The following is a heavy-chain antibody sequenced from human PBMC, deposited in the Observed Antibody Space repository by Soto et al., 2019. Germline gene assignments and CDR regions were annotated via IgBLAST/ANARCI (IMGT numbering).Heavy chain of an antibody. CDR3: AREQSGTVDY. CDR1: GYTVTSYA. J-gene: IGHJ4*02. V-gene: IGHV1-3*01. Sequence: ASVKVSCKASGYTVTSYAMHWVRQAPGQRLEWMGWINAGNGNTKYSQKFQGRVTITRDTSASTAYMELNDLRVDDTAVYYCAREQSGTVDYWGQGTLVTVSS. CDR2: INAGNGNT. D-gene: IGHD1-7*01.